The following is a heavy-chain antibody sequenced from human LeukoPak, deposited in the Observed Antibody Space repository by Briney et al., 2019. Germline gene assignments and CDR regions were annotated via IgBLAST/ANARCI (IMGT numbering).Heavy chain of an antibody. CDR3: AKLATSDTGETY. CDR1: GYTFTINH. V-gene: IGHV1-46*01. CDR2: INPSGDST. D-gene: IGHD3-16*01. J-gene: IGHJ4*02. Sequence: GASVKVSCKASGYTFTINHIHWVRQAPGQGLEWMGVINPSGDSTTYAQNFQGRVTMTRDTSTSTAYMELRSLRSEDTAIYYCAKLATSDTGETYWGQGTLVTVSS.